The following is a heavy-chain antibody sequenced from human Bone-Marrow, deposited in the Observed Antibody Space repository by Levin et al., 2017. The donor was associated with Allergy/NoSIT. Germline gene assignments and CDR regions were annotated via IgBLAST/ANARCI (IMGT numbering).Heavy chain of an antibody. V-gene: IGHV3-33*06. Sequence: SLSLTCAASGFTFSSYGMHWVRQAPGKGLEWVAVIWYDGSDKYYVDSVKGRFTISRDNSKKTLYLQMNSLRAEDTAVYYCAKAVAGTGTPHLWGQGTLVTVSS. J-gene: IGHJ4*02. CDR2: IWYDGSDK. D-gene: IGHD6-19*01. CDR3: AKAVAGTGTPHL. CDR1: GFTFSSYG.